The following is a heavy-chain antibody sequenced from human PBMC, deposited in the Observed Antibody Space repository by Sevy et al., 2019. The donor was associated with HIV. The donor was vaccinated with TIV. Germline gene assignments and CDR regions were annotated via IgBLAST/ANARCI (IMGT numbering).Heavy chain of an antibody. V-gene: IGHV3-23*01. Sequence: GGSLRLSCAASGFSVSTYAMTWVRQAPGKGLEWVSGISGSGTSTYYTDSVKGRFTIPRDNSKNTVYLQLNNLRAEDTAVYYCGKVSIFGVGGFYDYWGQGTLVTVSS. CDR3: GKVSIFGVGGFYDY. D-gene: IGHD3-3*01. CDR1: GFSVSTYA. CDR2: ISGSGTST. J-gene: IGHJ4*02.